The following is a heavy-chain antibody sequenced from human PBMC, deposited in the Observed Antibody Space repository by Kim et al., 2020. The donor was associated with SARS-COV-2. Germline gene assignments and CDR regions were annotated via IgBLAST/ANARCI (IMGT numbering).Heavy chain of an antibody. Sequence: GGSLRLSCAASGFSFRNYWMHWVRQSPGKGLVWVSHITSDGSTTTYADSVKGRFTISRDNAKNTLYLQMNSLRAEDTGVYYCTRDPLLYSKTFDSWGQGTLVTVSS. CDR1: GFSFRNYW. J-gene: IGHJ4*02. V-gene: IGHV3-74*01. CDR2: ITSDGSTT. D-gene: IGHD3-10*01. CDR3: TRDPLLYSKTFDS.